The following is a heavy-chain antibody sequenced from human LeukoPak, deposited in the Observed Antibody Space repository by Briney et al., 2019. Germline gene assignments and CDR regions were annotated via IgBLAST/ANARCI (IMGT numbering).Heavy chain of an antibody. J-gene: IGHJ4*02. Sequence: GGSLRLSCAASGFTLSSYWMSWVRQAPGKGLEWVSILYSGGNTYYADSVKGRFTISRDNSKNTLYLQMNSLRAEDTAVYYCARGSGTFDYWGQGTLVTVSS. V-gene: IGHV3-53*01. D-gene: IGHD3-3*01. CDR1: GFTLSSYW. CDR2: LYSGGNT. CDR3: ARGSGTFDY.